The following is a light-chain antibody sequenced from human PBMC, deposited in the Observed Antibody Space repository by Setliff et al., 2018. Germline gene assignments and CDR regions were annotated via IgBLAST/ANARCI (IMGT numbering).Light chain of an antibody. V-gene: IGLV2-14*02. CDR1: SSDVGSYNL. Sequence: QSVLTQPASVSGSPGQSITISCTGTSSDVGSYNLVSWYQQHPGKAPKLMIYEVSKRPSGVSNRFSGSKSGNTASLAISGLQSEDEADYYCAAWDDSLNGPYVFGTGTKVTVL. CDR3: AAWDDSLNGPYV. J-gene: IGLJ1*01. CDR2: EVS.